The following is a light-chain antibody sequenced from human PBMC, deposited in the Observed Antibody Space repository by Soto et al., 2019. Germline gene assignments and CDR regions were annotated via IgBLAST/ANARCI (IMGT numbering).Light chain of an antibody. Sequence: EIILTQSPATLSVSPGEGVTLSCRASQSVRSHLAWYQQKPGQPPRLLIYGASTRATGIPARFSGSGFGTEFTLTISSLQSEDFAVYYCQQYNNWPPKAFGGGTKVDIK. CDR1: QSVRSH. V-gene: IGKV3-15*01. CDR3: QQYNNWPPKA. J-gene: IGKJ4*01. CDR2: GAS.